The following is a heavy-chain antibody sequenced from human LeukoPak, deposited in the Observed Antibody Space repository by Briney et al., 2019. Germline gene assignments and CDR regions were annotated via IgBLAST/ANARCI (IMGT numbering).Heavy chain of an antibody. J-gene: IGHJ4*02. V-gene: IGHV4-61*01. Sequence: PSETLSLTCTVSGGSVNSGSYYWSWIRQPPGKGLEWIGYIYSSGTTNCNPSLKSRVTISVDTSKNQFSLKMSSVTAADTAVYYCASVYDYVQSWGQGTLVTVSS. CDR1: GGSVNSGSYY. CDR2: IYSSGTT. D-gene: IGHD3-16*01. CDR3: ASVYDYVQS.